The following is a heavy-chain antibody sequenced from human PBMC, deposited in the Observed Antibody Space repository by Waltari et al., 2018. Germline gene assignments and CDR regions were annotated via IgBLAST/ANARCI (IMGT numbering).Heavy chain of an antibody. CDR3: ASAALGKYYFDY. CDR1: GGSISSYY. Sequence: QVQLQESGPGLVKPSETLSLTCTVSGGSISSYYWSWIRQPPGKGLEWIGYIYYSGSTNSNPSLKSRVTIAVDTSKNQFSLKLSSVTAADTAVYYCASAALGKYYFDYWGQGTLVTVSS. J-gene: IGHJ4*02. V-gene: IGHV4-59*01. D-gene: IGHD6-13*01. CDR2: IYYSGST.